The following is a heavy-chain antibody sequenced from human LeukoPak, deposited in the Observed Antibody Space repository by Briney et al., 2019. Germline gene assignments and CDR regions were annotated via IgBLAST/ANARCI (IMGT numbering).Heavy chain of an antibody. Sequence: GGSLGLSCAASGFIFSDYEMYWVRQAPGKGLVWVSRIISDGSTTNYADSVKDRFTISRDNAKNTVYLQMNSLRAEDTAVYYCARGNYGFDYWGQGTLVTVSS. CDR1: GFIFSDYE. J-gene: IGHJ4*02. CDR3: ARGNYGFDY. D-gene: IGHD3-10*01. CDR2: IISDGSTT. V-gene: IGHV3-74*01.